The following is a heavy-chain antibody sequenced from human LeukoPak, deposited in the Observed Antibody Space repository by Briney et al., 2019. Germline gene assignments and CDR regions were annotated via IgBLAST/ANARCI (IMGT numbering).Heavy chain of an antibody. CDR1: GYTLTDYY. D-gene: IGHD1-1*01. Sequence: ASVKVSCKASGYTLTDYYIHWVRQAPGQGLEWMGWITPSSGGTIHAQKFQGRVTMTRDMSISTAYMELSRLRSDDTAVYYCAKVASTTRRHDAFDIWGQGTLVTVSS. CDR3: AKVASTTRRHDAFDI. CDR2: ITPSSGGT. J-gene: IGHJ3*02. V-gene: IGHV1-2*02.